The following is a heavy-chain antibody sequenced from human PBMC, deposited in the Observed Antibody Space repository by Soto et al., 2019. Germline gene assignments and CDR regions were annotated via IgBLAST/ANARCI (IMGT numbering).Heavy chain of an antibody. D-gene: IGHD3-3*01. Sequence: GGSLRLSCAASGFTFNAYAMHWVRQAPGKGLEYVSAIATNGGSIYYADSVKGRFTISRDNSKNTLYLQIGSLRAEDMAVYYCARGRGVLIPLDAFDIWGQGTMVTVSS. V-gene: IGHV3-64*02. J-gene: IGHJ3*02. CDR1: GFTFNAYA. CDR3: ARGRGVLIPLDAFDI. CDR2: IATNGGSI.